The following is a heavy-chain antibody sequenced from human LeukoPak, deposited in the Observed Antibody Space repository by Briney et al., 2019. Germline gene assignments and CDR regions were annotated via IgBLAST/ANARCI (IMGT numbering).Heavy chain of an antibody. D-gene: IGHD3-3*01. CDR2: SGSGGST. CDR3: AKDFWSGYYPNC. CDR1: GFTFSSYA. V-gene: IGHV3-23*01. J-gene: IGHJ4*02. Sequence: TGGSLRLSCAASGFTFSSYAMSWVRQAPGKGPGWVSGSGSGGSTYYADSVKGRFTISRDNSKNTLYLQMNSLRAEDTAVYYCAKDFWSGYYPNCWGQGTLVTVSS.